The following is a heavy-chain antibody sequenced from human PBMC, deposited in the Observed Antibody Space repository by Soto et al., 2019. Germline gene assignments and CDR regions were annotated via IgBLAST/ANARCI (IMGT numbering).Heavy chain of an antibody. V-gene: IGHV5-51*01. D-gene: IGHD3-22*01. CDR3: ARKDKSGYFNWFDP. CDR1: GYKFTSYW. J-gene: IGHJ5*02. Sequence: PGESLKISCRTSGYKFTSYWIAWVRQMPGKGLEWMGIIFPSDSDTRYSPSFQGQVTISADRSTSTVFLQWASLKASDTAVYFCARKDKSGYFNWFDPWGQGTLVTVSS. CDR2: IFPSDSDT.